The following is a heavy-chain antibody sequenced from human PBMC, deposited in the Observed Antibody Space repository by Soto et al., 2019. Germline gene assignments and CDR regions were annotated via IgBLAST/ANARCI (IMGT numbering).Heavy chain of an antibody. J-gene: IGHJ5*02. Sequence: QVQLVQSGAEVKQPGASVQVSCKASGYTFTSYDINWVRQATGQGLEWMGWMNPNSGNTGYAQKFQGRVTMTRNTSISTAYMERSSLRSEDTAVYYCEGGGASRPRNNWFDPWGQGTLVTVSS. CDR3: EGGGASRPRNNWFDP. CDR2: MNPNSGNT. CDR1: GYTFTSYD. V-gene: IGHV1-8*01. D-gene: IGHD6-6*01.